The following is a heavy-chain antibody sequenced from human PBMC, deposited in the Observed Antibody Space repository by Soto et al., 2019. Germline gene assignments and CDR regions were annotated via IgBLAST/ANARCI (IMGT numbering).Heavy chain of an antibody. D-gene: IGHD3-22*01. J-gene: IGHJ4*02. CDR1: GFTFSSYA. Sequence: EVQLVESGGGLVQPGGSLRLSCAASGFTFSSYAMHWVRQAPGKGLEYVSAISSYGGSTYYANSVKGRFTISRDNSKNTLDLQMGSLRAEDMAVYYWERDPDSSGYYYFDYWGQGTLVTVSS. V-gene: IGHV3-64*01. CDR2: ISSYGGST. CDR3: ERDPDSSGYYYFDY.